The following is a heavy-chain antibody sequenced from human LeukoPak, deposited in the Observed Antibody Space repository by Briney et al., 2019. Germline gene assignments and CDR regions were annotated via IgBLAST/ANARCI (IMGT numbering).Heavy chain of an antibody. Sequence: KPSETLSLTCAVYGGSFSGYYWSWLRQPPGKGLEWIGEINHSGSTNYNPSLKSRVTISVDTSKNQFSLKLSSVTAADTAVYYCARGKGDGYNFNWFDPWGQGTLVTVSS. J-gene: IGHJ5*02. CDR3: ARGKGDGYNFNWFDP. CDR1: GGSFSGYY. CDR2: INHSGST. V-gene: IGHV4-34*01. D-gene: IGHD5-24*01.